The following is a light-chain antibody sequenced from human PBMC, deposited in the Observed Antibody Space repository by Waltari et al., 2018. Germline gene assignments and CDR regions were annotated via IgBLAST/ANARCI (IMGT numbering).Light chain of an antibody. V-gene: IGKV3-15*01. CDR1: QSVTTN. CDR3: QQYHQRPPWT. Sequence: VLTQFPDTLSVSPGERATLSCRASQSVTTNLAWYQQKPGLPPRLLIYGASTRATGVPARFSGSGSGTEFTLIISSLQSEDFAVYYCQQYHQRPPWTFGQGTKVE. CDR2: GAS. J-gene: IGKJ1*01.